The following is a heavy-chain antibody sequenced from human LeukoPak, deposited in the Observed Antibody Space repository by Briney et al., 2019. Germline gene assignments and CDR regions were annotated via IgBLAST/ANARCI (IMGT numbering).Heavy chain of an antibody. CDR3: ARDAGIAVAGTVGHFDY. V-gene: IGHV3-23*01. CDR1: GFTFSSYA. Sequence: GGSLRLSCAASGFTFSSYAMSWVRQAPGKGLEWVSAISGSGGSTYYADSVKGRFTISRDNSKNTLYLQMNSLRAEDTAEYYCARDAGIAVAGTVGHFDYWGQGALVTVSS. D-gene: IGHD6-19*01. J-gene: IGHJ4*02. CDR2: ISGSGGST.